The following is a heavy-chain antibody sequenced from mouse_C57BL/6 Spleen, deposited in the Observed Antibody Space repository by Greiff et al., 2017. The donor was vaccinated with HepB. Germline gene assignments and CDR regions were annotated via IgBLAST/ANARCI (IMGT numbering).Heavy chain of an antibody. CDR3: AREGITTVVGRYFDV. CDR2: IYPGSGST. V-gene: IGHV1-55*01. D-gene: IGHD1-1*01. J-gene: IGHJ1*03. CDR1: GYTFTSYW. Sequence: VQLQQPGAELVKPGASVKMSCKASGYTFTSYWITWVKQRPGQGLEWIGDIYPGSGSTNYNEKFKSKATLTVDTSSSTAYMQLSSLTSEDSAVYYCAREGITTVVGRYFDVWGTGTTVTVSS.